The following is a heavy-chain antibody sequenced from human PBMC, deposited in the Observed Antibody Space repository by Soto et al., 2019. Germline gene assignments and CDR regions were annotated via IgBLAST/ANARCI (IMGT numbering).Heavy chain of an antibody. J-gene: IGHJ5*02. CDR3: ARYSGYEGLRFDP. CDR2: IYYSGST. V-gene: IGHV4-30-4*01. CDR1: GGSISSGDYY. Sequence: SETLSLTCTVSGGSISSGDYYWSWIRQPPGKGLEWIGSIYYSGSTYYNPSLKSRVTISVDTSKNQFSLKLNSVTAADTAVYYCARYSGYEGLRFDPWGQGTLVTVSS. D-gene: IGHD5-12*01.